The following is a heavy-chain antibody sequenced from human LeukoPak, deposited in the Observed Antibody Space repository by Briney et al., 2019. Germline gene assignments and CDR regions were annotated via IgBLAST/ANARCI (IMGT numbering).Heavy chain of an antibody. J-gene: IGHJ4*02. Sequence: GGSLTHSCAVSGFTIRSYHMSWVRQAPGKGLEWVSVMYTGGGTYYADSVKGRFTISRNTSKNTLDLQMNSLRAEDTAVYYCARALGAHSYGDWGQGAPVIVSS. CDR1: GFTIRSYH. CDR2: MYTGGGT. V-gene: IGHV3-53*04. D-gene: IGHD5-18*01. CDR3: ARALGAHSYGD.